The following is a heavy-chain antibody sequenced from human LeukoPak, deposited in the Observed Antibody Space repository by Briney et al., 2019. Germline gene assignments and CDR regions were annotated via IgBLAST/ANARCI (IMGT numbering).Heavy chain of an antibody. Sequence: GASVKVSCKASGYTFTNSYIHWVRQAPGQGLEWMGWINPNSGGTNYAQKFQGRVTMTRDTSISTAYMELSRLRSDDTAVYYCASLRIEVAGTRTSFDYWGQGTLVTVSS. J-gene: IGHJ4*02. CDR3: ASLRIEVAGTRTSFDY. CDR1: GYTFTNSY. CDR2: INPNSGGT. V-gene: IGHV1-2*02. D-gene: IGHD6-19*01.